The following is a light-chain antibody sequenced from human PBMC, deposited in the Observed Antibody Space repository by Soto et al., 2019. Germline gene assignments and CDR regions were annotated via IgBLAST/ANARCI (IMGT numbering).Light chain of an antibody. CDR3: QHYYSDPPWT. J-gene: IGKJ1*01. Sequence: DIVMTQSPDSLAVSLGERATINCRSSQSVLYSSNTKNYLGWYQQKPGQAPKLLIYWASTRESGVPDRFSGSVSGTDFNLSISSLQAEDVAGYYCQHYYSDPPWTFGQGTKLEFK. V-gene: IGKV4-1*01. CDR1: QSVLYSSNTKNY. CDR2: WAS.